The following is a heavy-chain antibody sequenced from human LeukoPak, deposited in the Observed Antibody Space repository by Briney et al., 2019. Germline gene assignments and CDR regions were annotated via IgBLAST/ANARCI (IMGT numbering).Heavy chain of an antibody. CDR2: INPNSGGT. V-gene: IGHV1-2*04. J-gene: IGHJ4*02. D-gene: IGHD6-13*01. CDR1: GGTFSSYA. Sequence: VASVKVSCKASGGTFSSYAISWVRQAPGQGLEWMGWINPNSGGTNYAQKFQGWVTMTRDTSISTAYMELSRLRSDDTAVYYCARDSAAAYDFDYWGQGTLVTVSS. CDR3: ARDSAAAYDFDY.